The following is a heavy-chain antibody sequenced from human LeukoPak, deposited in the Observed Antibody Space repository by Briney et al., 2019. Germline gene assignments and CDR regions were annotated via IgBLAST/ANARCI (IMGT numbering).Heavy chain of an antibody. V-gene: IGHV3-23*01. J-gene: IGHJ4*02. CDR3: ANTGGLYDSSGYYYYSFDY. Sequence: GGSLRLSCAASGFTFSSHGMSWVRQAPGKGLEWVSAISGSGDSTHYADSVKGRFSISRDNSKNTLYLQMNSLRAEDTAVYYCANTGGLYDSSGYYYYSFDYWGQGTLVTVSS. D-gene: IGHD3-22*01. CDR2: ISGSGDST. CDR1: GFTFSSHG.